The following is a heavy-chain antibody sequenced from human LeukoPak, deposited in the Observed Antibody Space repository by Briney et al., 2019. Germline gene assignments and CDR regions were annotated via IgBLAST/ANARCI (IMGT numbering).Heavy chain of an antibody. CDR2: ISGSGGST. D-gene: IGHD6-13*01. CDR3: AKDVRRGIAASVFDY. CDR1: GFTFSSYA. J-gene: IGHJ4*02. V-gene: IGHV3-23*01. Sequence: PGGSLRLSCAASGFTFSSYAMSWVRQAPGKGLEWVSAISGSGGSTYYADSVKGRFTISRDNSKNTLYLQMNSLRAEDTAVYYCAKDVRRGIAASVFDYWGQGTLVTVSS.